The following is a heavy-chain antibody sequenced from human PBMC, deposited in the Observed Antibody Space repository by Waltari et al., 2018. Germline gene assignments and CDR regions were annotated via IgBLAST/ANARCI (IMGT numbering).Heavy chain of an antibody. CDR2: ISHDATKK. J-gene: IGHJ1*01. V-gene: IGHV3-30*18. CDR1: GYTFSDYA. CDR3: AKDDYGDEYFQH. Sequence: QVQLVESGGGVVQLGGSLRLSCTASGYTFSDYAMHWVRQAPGKGLEWVSLISHDATKKNYAQSLQGRFTISRDNSRNTLYLEINNVRVADTALYYCAKDDYGDEYFQHWGQGTLVTVSS. D-gene: IGHD4-17*01.